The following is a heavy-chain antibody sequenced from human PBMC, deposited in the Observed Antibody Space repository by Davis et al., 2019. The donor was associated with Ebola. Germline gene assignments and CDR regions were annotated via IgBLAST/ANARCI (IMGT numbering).Heavy chain of an antibody. V-gene: IGHV1-2*04. D-gene: IGHD1-26*01. Sequence: ASVKVSCKASGYTFTGYYMHWVRQAPGQGLEWMGWINPNSGGTNYAQKFQGWVTMTRDTSISTAYMELSRLRSDDTAVYYCARAMGKWELPFYYWGQGTLVTVSS. J-gene: IGHJ4*02. CDR2: INPNSGGT. CDR3: ARAMGKWELPFYY. CDR1: GYTFTGYY.